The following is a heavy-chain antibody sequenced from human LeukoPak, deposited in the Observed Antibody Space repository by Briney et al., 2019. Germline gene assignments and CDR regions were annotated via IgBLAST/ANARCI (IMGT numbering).Heavy chain of an antibody. Sequence: GRSLRLSCAASGFTFSDYYMSWIRQAPGKGLEWVSYISSSGSTIYYADSVKGRFTISRDNAKNTLYLQMNSLRAEDTAVYYCAESGLYSSGTPGAYWGQGTLVTVSS. J-gene: IGHJ4*02. V-gene: IGHV3-11*01. CDR2: ISSSGSTI. CDR3: AESGLYSSGTPGAY. D-gene: IGHD6-19*01. CDR1: GFTFSDYY.